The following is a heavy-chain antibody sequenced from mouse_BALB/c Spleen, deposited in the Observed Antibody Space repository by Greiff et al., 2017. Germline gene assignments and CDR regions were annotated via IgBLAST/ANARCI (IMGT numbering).Heavy chain of an antibody. J-gene: IGHJ3*01. V-gene: IGHV3-6*02. CDR3: AKTDYYDYDWFAY. CDR2: ISYDGSN. CDR1: GYSITSGYY. D-gene: IGHD2-4*01. Sequence: ESGPGLVKPSQSLSLTCSVTGYSITSGYYWNWIRQFPGNKLEWMGYISYDGSNNYNPSLKNRISITRDTSKNQFFLKLNSVTTEDTATYYCAKTDYYDYDWFAYWGQGTLVTVSA.